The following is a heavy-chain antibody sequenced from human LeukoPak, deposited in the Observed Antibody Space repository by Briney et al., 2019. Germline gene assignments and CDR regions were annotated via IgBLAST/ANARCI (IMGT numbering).Heavy chain of an antibody. CDR2: IYYSGST. CDR3: ARHAQTTSSPLDY. Sequence: SETLSLTCTVSGGSISSYYWSWIRQPPGKGLEWLGYIYYSGSTNYNPSLKSRATMSLDTSKNQFSLRLRSVTAADTAVYYCARHAQTTSSPLDYWGQGMLVTVSS. J-gene: IGHJ4*02. V-gene: IGHV4-59*08. D-gene: IGHD4-11*01. CDR1: GGSISSYY.